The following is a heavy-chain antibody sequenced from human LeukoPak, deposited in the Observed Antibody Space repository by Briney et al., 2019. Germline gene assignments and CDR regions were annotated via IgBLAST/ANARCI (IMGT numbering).Heavy chain of an antibody. CDR3: ARAAYDILTGYLFDY. D-gene: IGHD3-9*01. CDR2: IIPIFGTA. CDR1: GGTFSSYA. V-gene: IGHV1-69*13. J-gene: IGHJ4*02. Sequence: GASVKVSCKASGGTFSSYAISWVRQAPGQGLEWMGGIIPIFGTANYAQKFQGRVTITGDESTSTAYMELSSLRSEDTAVYFRARAAYDILTGYLFDYWGQGTLVTVSS.